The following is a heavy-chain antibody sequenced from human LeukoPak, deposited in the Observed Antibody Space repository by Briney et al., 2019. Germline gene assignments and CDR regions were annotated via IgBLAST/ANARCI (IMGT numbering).Heavy chain of an antibody. Sequence: ASVKVSCKASGGTFSSYAISWVRQAPGQGLEWMGGIIPIFGTTNYAQNFQGRVTITADESTSTAYMELSSLRSEDTAVYYCARGPRDGSGSYPSYYYYYMDVWGKGTTVTISS. J-gene: IGHJ6*03. CDR3: ARGPRDGSGSYPSYYYYYMDV. CDR2: IIPIFGTT. D-gene: IGHD3-10*01. CDR1: GGTFSSYA. V-gene: IGHV1-69*13.